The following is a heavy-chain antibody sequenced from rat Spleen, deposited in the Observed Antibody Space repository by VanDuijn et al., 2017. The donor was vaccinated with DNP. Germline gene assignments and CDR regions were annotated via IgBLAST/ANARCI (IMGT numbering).Heavy chain of an antibody. CDR1: GYSITSNY. CDR2: ISYSGST. CDR3: ARGNDGYFPNWYFDL. V-gene: IGHV3-1*01. Sequence: EVQLQESGPGLVKPSQSLSLTCSVTGYSITSNYCGWIRKFPGDKMEWIGHISYSGSTGYNPSLKSRISITRDTSKNQFFLHLNSVTTEDTATYYCARGNDGYFPNWYFDLWGPGTMVTVSS. D-gene: IGHD1-12*03. J-gene: IGHJ1*01.